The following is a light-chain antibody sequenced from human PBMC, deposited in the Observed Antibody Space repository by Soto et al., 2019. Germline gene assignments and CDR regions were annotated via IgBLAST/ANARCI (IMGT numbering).Light chain of an antibody. Sequence: EIVLTQSPGTLSLSPGERATLSCRASRTVTSSYLAWYQQKPGQAPRLLIYGASSRATGIPDRFSGSGFGTDFTLTISRLEPEDFAVFYCQQYGTSPLTFGGGTKVEIK. V-gene: IGKV3-20*01. CDR3: QQYGTSPLT. J-gene: IGKJ4*01. CDR2: GAS. CDR1: RTVTSSY.